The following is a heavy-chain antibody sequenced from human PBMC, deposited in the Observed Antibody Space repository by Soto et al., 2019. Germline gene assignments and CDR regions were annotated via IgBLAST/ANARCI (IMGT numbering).Heavy chain of an antibody. CDR2: ISGSGGST. J-gene: IGHJ3*02. V-gene: IGHV3-23*01. CDR3: AKMGISTPYAFDI. CDR1: GFTFSSYA. Sequence: EVQLLESGGGLVQPGGSLRLSCAASGFTFSSYAMSWVRQAPGKGLEWVSAISGSGGSTYYADSVKGRFTISRDNSQNTLYLQMNSLRAEDTAVYYCAKMGISTPYAFDIWGQGTMVTVSS. D-gene: IGHD1-20*01.